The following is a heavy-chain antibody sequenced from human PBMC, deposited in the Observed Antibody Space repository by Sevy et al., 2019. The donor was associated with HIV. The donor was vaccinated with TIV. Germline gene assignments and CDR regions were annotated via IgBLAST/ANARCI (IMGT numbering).Heavy chain of an antibody. D-gene: IGHD3-3*01. CDR2: INRSGST. CDR1: GGSFSGYY. J-gene: IGHJ4*02. CDR3: ARGEGDITI. Sequence: SETLSLTCAVYGGSFSGYYWSWIRQPPGKGLEWIGEINRSGSTNCNPSLKSRVTISVDTSKNQFSLKLSSVTAADTAVYYCARGEGDITIWGQGTLVTVSS. V-gene: IGHV4-34*01.